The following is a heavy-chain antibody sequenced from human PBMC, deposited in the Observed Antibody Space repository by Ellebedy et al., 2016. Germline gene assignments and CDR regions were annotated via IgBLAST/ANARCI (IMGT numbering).Heavy chain of an antibody. CDR3: ARDFRVMTTVTLDY. V-gene: IGHV3-33*01. J-gene: IGHJ4*02. CDR2: IWYDGSNK. D-gene: IGHD4-17*01. Sequence: GGSLRLSXAASGFTFSSYGMHWVRQAPGKGLEWVAVIWYDGSNKYYADSVKGRFTISRDNSKNTLYLQMNSLRAEDTAVYYCARDFRVMTTVTLDYWGQGTLVTVSS. CDR1: GFTFSSYG.